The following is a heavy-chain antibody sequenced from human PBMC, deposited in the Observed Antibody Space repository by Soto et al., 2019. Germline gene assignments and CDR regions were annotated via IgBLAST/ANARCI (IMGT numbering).Heavy chain of an antibody. Sequence: PGGSLRLSCAASGFTFSSYGMHWVRQAPGKGLEWVAVISYDGSNKYYADSVKGRFTISRDNSKNTLYLQMNSLRAEDTAVYYCAKDMLDELRFLEWLLSPYYYYYGMDVWGQGTTVTVSS. CDR2: ISYDGSNK. CDR3: AKDMLDELRFLEWLLSPYYYYYGMDV. D-gene: IGHD3-3*01. V-gene: IGHV3-30*18. CDR1: GFTFSSYG. J-gene: IGHJ6*02.